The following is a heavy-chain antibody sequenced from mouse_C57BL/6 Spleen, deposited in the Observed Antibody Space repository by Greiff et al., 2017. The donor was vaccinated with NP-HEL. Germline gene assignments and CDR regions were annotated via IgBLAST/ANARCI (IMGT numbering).Heavy chain of an antibody. Sequence: VQRVESGPGLVAPSQCLSITCTVSGFSLTSYAISWVRQPPGKGLEWLGVIWTGGGTNYNSALKSRLSISKDNSKSQVFLKMNSLQTDDTARYYCATLNWDFDYWGQGTTLTVSS. V-gene: IGHV2-9-1*01. D-gene: IGHD4-1*01. CDR2: IWTGGGT. J-gene: IGHJ2*01. CDR1: GFSLTSYA. CDR3: ATLNWDFDY.